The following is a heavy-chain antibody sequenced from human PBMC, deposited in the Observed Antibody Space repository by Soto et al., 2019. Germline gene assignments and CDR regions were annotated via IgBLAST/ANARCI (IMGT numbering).Heavy chain of an antibody. CDR3: ATVDTAMVYYYYGMDV. D-gene: IGHD5-18*01. CDR2: IIPIFGTA. V-gene: IGHV1-69*12. Sequence: QVQLVQSGAEVKKPGSSVKVSCKASGGTFSSYAVSWVRQAPGQGLEWMGGIIPIFGTANYAQKFQGRVTITADESTSTAYMELSSLRSEDTAVYYCATVDTAMVYYYYGMDVWGQGTTVTVSS. CDR1: GGTFSSYA. J-gene: IGHJ6*02.